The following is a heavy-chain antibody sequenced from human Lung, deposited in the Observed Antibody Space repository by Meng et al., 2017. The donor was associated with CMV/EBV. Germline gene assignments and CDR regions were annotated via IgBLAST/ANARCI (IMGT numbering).Heavy chain of an antibody. CDR2: INPNSGGT. J-gene: IGHJ5*02. CDR3: ASGGYCISTSCYWGWFDP. D-gene: IGHD2-2*01. CDR1: GYTFTGYY. Sequence: SVNVSCKPSGYTFTGYYMHWVRQAPGQGLEWMGWINPNSGGTNYAQKFQGSVTMTRDTSISTAYMELSRLRSDDTAVYYCASGGYCISTSCYWGWFDPWGQGTXVTVYS. V-gene: IGHV1-2*02.